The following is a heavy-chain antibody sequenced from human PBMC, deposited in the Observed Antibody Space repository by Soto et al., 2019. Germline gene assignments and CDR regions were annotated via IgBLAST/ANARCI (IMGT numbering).Heavy chain of an antibody. D-gene: IGHD5-12*01. CDR1: GVTNSNSA. V-gene: IGHV1-69*13. Sequence: GASVKGACKASGVTNSNSAISWVRHAPGQGLEWMGGINPILGTADYGHKFQGRVTITADESTTTVYMQLGSLRFEDTALYYCARGGVDVVATSAFDSWGQGTLVTVSS. CDR2: INPILGTA. J-gene: IGHJ4*02. CDR3: ARGGVDVVATSAFDS.